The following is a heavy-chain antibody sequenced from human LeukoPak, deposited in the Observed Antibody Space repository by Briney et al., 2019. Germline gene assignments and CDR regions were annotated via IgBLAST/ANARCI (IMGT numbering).Heavy chain of an antibody. CDR3: AREGRMVATEIDY. V-gene: IGHV3-74*01. Sequence: GGSLRLSCTASGFTFRNAGMNWVRQAPGKGLVWVSRINSDGSSTSYADSVKGRFTISRDNAKNTLYLQMNSLRAEDTAVYYCAREGRMVATEIDYWGQGTLVTVSS. CDR1: GFTFRNAG. J-gene: IGHJ4*02. CDR2: INSDGSST. D-gene: IGHD5-12*01.